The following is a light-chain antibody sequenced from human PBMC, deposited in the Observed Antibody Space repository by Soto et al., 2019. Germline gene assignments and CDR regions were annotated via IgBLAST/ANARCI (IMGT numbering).Light chain of an antibody. CDR2: GNS. CDR1: SSNIGAGYD. J-gene: IGLJ3*02. Sequence: QSVLTQPPSVSGAPGQRVTISCTGSSSNIGAGYDVHWYQQLPGTAPKLLIYGNSNRPSGVPDRFSGSKSGTSASLAITGLQADDEAYYYCQSYDSSRGGWVFGGGTKLTVL. V-gene: IGLV1-40*01. CDR3: QSYDSSRGGWV.